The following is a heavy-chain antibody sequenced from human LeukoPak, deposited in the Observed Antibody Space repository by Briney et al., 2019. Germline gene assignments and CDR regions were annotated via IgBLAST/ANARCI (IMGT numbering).Heavy chain of an antibody. Sequence: GASVKVSCKASGYTLSSYHISWVRQAPGQGLELMGWINGYTGDTIYAQRFQGRVTMTTDTSTSTAYMELKSLRFDDTAVYYCVREDWGSGTIIDYWGQGTLVTVSS. CDR1: GYTLSSYH. V-gene: IGHV1-18*01. J-gene: IGHJ4*02. CDR2: INGYTGDT. CDR3: VREDWGSGTIIDY. D-gene: IGHD1-14*01.